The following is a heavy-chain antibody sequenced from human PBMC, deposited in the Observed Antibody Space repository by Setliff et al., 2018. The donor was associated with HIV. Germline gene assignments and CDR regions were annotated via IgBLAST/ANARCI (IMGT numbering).Heavy chain of an antibody. D-gene: IGHD6-25*01. CDR2: IYYSGST. Sequence: ASETLSLTCTVSGGSVSSGSYYWSWIRQPPGKGLEWIGYIYYSGSTKHNPSLKTRVTISLDTSKNQFSLKLTSVTAADTAVSYCARYSPRGYTLTGPYWGQGTLVTVSS. CDR1: GGSVSSGSYY. J-gene: IGHJ4*02. CDR3: ARYSPRGYTLTGPY. V-gene: IGHV4-61*01.